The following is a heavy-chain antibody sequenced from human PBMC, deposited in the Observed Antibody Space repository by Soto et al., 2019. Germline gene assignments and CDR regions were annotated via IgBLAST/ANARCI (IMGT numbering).Heavy chain of an antibody. V-gene: IGHV1-69*06. CDR3: ARWGLRDGYNRWYFDY. CDR1: GGTFSSYA. Sequence: QVQLVQSGAEVKKPGSSVKVSCKASGGTFSSYAISWVRQAPGQGLEWMGGIIPIFGTANYAQKFQGRVTLTADKSTSTAYMELSSLRSEDTAVYYCARWGLRDGYNRWYFDYWRQGPLVTVSS. J-gene: IGHJ4*02. CDR2: IIPIFGTA. D-gene: IGHD5-12*01.